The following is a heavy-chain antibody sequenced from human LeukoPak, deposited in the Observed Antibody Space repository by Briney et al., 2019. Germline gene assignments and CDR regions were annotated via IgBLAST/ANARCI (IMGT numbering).Heavy chain of an antibody. V-gene: IGHV1-8*02. D-gene: IGHD3-10*01. CDR2: MNPNSGNT. CDR1: GYTFTSYD. Sequence: ASVKVSCKASGYTFTSYDINWVRQATGQGLEWMGWMNPNSGNTGYAQKFQGRVTMTEDTSTDTAYMELSSLRSEDTAVYYCATAYCGSGSFDYWGQGTLVTVSS. CDR3: ATAYCGSGSFDY. J-gene: IGHJ4*02.